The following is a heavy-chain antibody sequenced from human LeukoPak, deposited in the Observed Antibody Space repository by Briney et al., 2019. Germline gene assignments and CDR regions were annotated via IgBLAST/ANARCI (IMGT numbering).Heavy chain of an antibody. Sequence: SETLSLTCTVSGGSISSSSYYWSWIRQPSGKGLEWIGEINHSGSTNYNPPLKSRVTISVDTSKNQFSLKLSSVTAADTAVYYCASQPPKRTAMVRGVIRDYWGQGTLVTVSS. CDR3: ASQPPKRTAMVRGVIRDY. V-gene: IGHV4-39*07. J-gene: IGHJ4*02. CDR1: GGSISSSSYY. D-gene: IGHD3-10*01. CDR2: INHSGST.